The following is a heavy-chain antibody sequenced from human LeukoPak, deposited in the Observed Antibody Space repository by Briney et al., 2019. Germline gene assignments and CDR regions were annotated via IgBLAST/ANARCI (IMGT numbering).Heavy chain of an antibody. Sequence: GGSLRLSCEASGFTFSRSWMHWVRQAPGTGLVWVSLINTDRSSTNYADFVKGRFTISRDNAKNMLYLQMNSLKAEDTGVYYCARSEGGTEYSSAWYGFRVYGLDVWGQGTTVTVSS. CDR3: ARSEGGTEYSSAWYGFRVYGLDV. CDR1: GFTFSRSW. D-gene: IGHD6-19*01. J-gene: IGHJ6*02. CDR2: INTDRSST. V-gene: IGHV3-74*01.